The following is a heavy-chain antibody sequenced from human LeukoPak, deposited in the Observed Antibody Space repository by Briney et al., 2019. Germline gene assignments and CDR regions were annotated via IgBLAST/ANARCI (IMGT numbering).Heavy chain of an antibody. CDR1: GFTFSSYS. Sequence: PGGSLRLSCAASGFTFSSYSMNWVRQAPGKGLEWVSSISSSSSYIYYADSVKGRFTISRDNAKNSLYLQMNSLRAEDTAVYYCARDEDDFWSGYLDYWGQGTLVTVSS. J-gene: IGHJ4*02. CDR3: ARDEDDFWSGYLDY. CDR2: ISSSSSYI. V-gene: IGHV3-21*01. D-gene: IGHD3-3*01.